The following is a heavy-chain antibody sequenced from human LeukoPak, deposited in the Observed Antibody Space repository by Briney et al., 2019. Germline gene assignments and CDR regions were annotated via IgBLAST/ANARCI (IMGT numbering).Heavy chain of an antibody. J-gene: IGHJ6*02. CDR2: ISWNSGSM. CDR3: ARGVGGPYYYYGMDV. D-gene: IGHD3-10*01. Sequence: GGSLRLSCAASGFTFDDYAMHWARQAPGKGLEWVSGISWNSGSMGYADSVKGRFTISRDNAKNSLYLQMNSLRAEDTALYYCARGVGGPYYYYGMDVWGQGTTVTVSS. V-gene: IGHV3-9*01. CDR1: GFTFDDYA.